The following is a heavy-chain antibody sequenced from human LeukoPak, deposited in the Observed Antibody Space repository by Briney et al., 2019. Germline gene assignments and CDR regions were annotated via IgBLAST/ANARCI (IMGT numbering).Heavy chain of an antibody. CDR3: ALRVGNDYGDSDAFDI. Sequence: MSGGSLRLSCAASGFTFSSYSMNWVRQAPGKGLEWVSSISSSSSYIYYADSVKGRFTISRDNAKNSLYLQMNSLRAEDTAVYYCALRVGNDYGDSDAFDIWGQGTMVTVSS. CDR2: ISSSSSYI. D-gene: IGHD4-17*01. CDR1: GFTFSSYS. V-gene: IGHV3-21*01. J-gene: IGHJ3*02.